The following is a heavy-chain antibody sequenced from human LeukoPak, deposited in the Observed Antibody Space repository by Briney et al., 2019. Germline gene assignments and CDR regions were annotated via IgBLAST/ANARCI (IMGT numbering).Heavy chain of an antibody. J-gene: IGHJ4*02. V-gene: IGHV3-33*01. D-gene: IGHD6-19*01. Sequence: PGRSLRLSCAASGFTFSSYGMHWVRQAPGKGLEWVAVIWYDGSNKCYADSVKGRFTISRDNSKNTLYLQMNSLRAEDTAVYYCAREISSGWYDFDYWGQGTLVTVSS. CDR3: AREISSGWYDFDY. CDR2: IWYDGSNK. CDR1: GFTFSSYG.